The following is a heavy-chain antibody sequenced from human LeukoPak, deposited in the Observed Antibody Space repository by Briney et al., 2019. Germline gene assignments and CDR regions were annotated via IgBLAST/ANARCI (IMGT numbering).Heavy chain of an antibody. J-gene: IGHJ4*02. CDR2: MNPKSGNT. D-gene: IGHD6-19*01. V-gene: IGHV1-8*03. CDR1: GYTFTTYD. Sequence: GASVKVSCKASGYTFTTYDINWVRQATGQGLEWMGWMNPKSGNTGYAQKFQGRVTITRDTSISTAYMELSSLRSEDTAAYYCARVAGSIDYWGQGTLVTVSS. CDR3: ARVAGSIDY.